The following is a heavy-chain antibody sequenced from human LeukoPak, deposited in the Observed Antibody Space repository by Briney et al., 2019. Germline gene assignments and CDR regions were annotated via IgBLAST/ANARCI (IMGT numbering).Heavy chain of an antibody. CDR2: ISSSSSYI. V-gene: IGHV3-21*01. Sequence: GGSLRLSCAASGFTFSSYSMNWVRQAPGKGLEWVSSISSSSSYIYYADSVKGRFTISRDNAKNSLYLQMNSLRAEDTAVYYCAKGYCSGGSCYRLDYWGQGTLVTVSS. D-gene: IGHD2-15*01. CDR3: AKGYCSGGSCYRLDY. CDR1: GFTFSSYS. J-gene: IGHJ4*02.